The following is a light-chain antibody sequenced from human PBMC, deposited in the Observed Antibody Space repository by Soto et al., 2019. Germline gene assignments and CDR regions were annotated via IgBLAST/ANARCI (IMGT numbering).Light chain of an antibody. J-gene: IGKJ3*01. Sequence: EIVLTQSPATLSLSPGERATLSCRASQSVSSYLAWYQQKPGQAPRLLLYDASNRATGIPARFSGSGSGTDFPLTISSLEPEDFAVYYCQQHSNWLFTFGPGTKVDIK. CDR1: QSVSSY. CDR3: QQHSNWLFT. CDR2: DAS. V-gene: IGKV3-11*01.